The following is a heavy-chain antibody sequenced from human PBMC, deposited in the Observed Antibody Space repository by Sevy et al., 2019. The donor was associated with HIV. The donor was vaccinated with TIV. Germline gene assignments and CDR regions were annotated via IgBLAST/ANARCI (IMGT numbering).Heavy chain of an antibody. CDR2: TYYRSKWYN. V-gene: IGHV6-1*01. D-gene: IGHD5-12*01. Sequence: SQTLSLTCAISGDSVSSNSAAWNWIRQSPSRGLEWLGRTYYRSKWYNDYAVFVKSRITINPETSRNQFSLQLNSVTPEDTAVYFCARGSVGVATINYYYYGMDVWGQGTTVTVSS. CDR3: ARGSVGVATINYYYYGMDV. CDR1: GDSVSSNSAA. J-gene: IGHJ6*02.